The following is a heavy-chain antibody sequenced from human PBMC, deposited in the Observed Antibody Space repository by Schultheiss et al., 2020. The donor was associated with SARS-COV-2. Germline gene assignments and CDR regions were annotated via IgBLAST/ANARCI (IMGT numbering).Heavy chain of an antibody. J-gene: IGHJ3*02. D-gene: IGHD2-2*01. CDR1: GFTFSSYA. V-gene: IGHV3-66*01. CDR3: ARFRVPAAMKGPDAFDI. Sequence: GGSLRLSCAASGFTFSSYAMSWVRQAPGKGLEWVSVIYSGGSTYYADSVKGRFTISRDNAKNSLYLQMNSLRAEDTAVYYCARFRVPAAMKGPDAFDIWGQGTMVTVSS. CDR2: IYSGGST.